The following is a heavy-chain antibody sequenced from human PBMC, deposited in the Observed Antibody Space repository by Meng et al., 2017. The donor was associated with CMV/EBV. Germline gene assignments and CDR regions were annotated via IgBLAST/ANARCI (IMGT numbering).Heavy chain of an antibody. D-gene: IGHD1-20*01. V-gene: IGHV4-34*01. Sequence: SETLSLTCAAYGGSFSGYYWSWIRQPPGKGLEWIGEINHSGSTNYNPSLKSRVTISVDTSKNQFSLKLSSVTAADTAVYYCARFDNWKACFDYWGQGTLVTVSS. CDR2: INHSGST. J-gene: IGHJ4*02. CDR3: ARFDNWKACFDY. CDR1: GGSFSGYY.